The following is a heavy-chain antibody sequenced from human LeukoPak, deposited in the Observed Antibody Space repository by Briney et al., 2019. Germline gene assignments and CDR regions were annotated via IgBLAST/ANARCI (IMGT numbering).Heavy chain of an antibody. Sequence: GESLKISCKGSGYSFTSYWIGWVRQMPGKGLEWMGIIYPGDSDTRYSPSFQGQVTISADKSISTAYLQWSSLKASDTAMYYCARLVAPSIVVVPAATPGAPFDYWGQGTLVTVSS. J-gene: IGHJ4*02. CDR2: IYPGDSDT. CDR1: GYSFTSYW. V-gene: IGHV5-51*01. D-gene: IGHD2-2*02. CDR3: ARLVAPSIVVVPAATPGAPFDY.